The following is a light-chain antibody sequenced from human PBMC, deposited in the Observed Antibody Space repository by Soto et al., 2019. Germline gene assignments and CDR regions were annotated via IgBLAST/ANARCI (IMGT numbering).Light chain of an antibody. CDR3: QQYGGSLT. CDR2: GAS. CDR1: QSVTGSY. V-gene: IGKV3-20*01. Sequence: EIVLTQSPGTLSLSPGERATLSCRASQSVTGSYLAWYQQKPGQAPRLLIYGASRRAAGISDRFSGSGSGTDFTLTIGRLEPEDFAVYYCQQYGGSLTFGGGTKVDI. J-gene: IGKJ4*01.